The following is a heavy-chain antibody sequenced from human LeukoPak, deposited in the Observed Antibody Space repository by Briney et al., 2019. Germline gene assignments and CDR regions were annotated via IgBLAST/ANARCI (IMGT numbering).Heavy chain of an antibody. D-gene: IGHD3-22*01. CDR3: AKGPIYYYDSSGYWDY. J-gene: IGHJ4*02. CDR2: IRYDGSNK. Sequence: PGGSLRLSCAASGFTFSSYGMHWVRQAPGKGLEWVAFIRYDGSNKYYADSVKGRFTISRDNSKNTLYLQMNSLRAEDTAVYYCAKGPIYYYDSSGYWDYWGQGTPVTVSS. CDR1: GFTFSSYG. V-gene: IGHV3-30*02.